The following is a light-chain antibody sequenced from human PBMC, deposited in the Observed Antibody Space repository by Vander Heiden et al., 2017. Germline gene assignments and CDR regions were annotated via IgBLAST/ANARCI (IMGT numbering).Light chain of an antibody. CDR3: TAYTTSSTHV. J-gene: IGLJ1*01. V-gene: IGLV2-14*03. Sequence: QSAPTQPASVSGSPGQSITISCTGTSSDVGGYNHVSWYQQHPGKLPKLMIYDVSKRPSGVSDRFSGYKYGNTAVLTISGIQAEDEDDYYGTAYTTSSTHVFGTGTKGTVL. CDR1: SSDVGGYNH. CDR2: DVS.